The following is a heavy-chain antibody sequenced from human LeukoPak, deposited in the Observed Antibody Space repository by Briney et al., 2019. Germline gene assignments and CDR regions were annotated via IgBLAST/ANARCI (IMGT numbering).Heavy chain of an antibody. CDR1: GFTFSSYA. Sequence: GGSLRLPCAASGFTFSSYAMHWVRQAPGQGLEWVAVISYDGSDKYYADSVKGRFTIPRDNSKNTLYLQMNSLKTEDRAVYYCARDQGAMAEIYSYGLDVWGQGTTVTVSS. CDR3: ARDQGAMAEIYSYGLDV. J-gene: IGHJ6*02. D-gene: IGHD6-19*01. CDR2: ISYDGSDK. V-gene: IGHV3-30*04.